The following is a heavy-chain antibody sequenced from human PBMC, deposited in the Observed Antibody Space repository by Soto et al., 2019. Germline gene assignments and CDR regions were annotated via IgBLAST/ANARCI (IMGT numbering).Heavy chain of an antibody. Sequence: GSLRLSCTASVFTVNSYFMSWVRQAPGEGLEWISAISGGGVAKYYSDSVKGRFTISRDNSNNTLYLQMNSLRADDTAVYYCAKSLTASNFRLDVWGHGTRVTVSS. J-gene: IGHJ6*02. V-gene: IGHV3-23*01. CDR2: ISGGGVAK. D-gene: IGHD7-27*01. CDR1: VFTVNSYF. CDR3: AKSLTASNFRLDV.